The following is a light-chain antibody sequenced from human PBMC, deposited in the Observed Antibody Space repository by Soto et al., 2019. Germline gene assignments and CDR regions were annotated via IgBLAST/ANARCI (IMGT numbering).Light chain of an antibody. CDR2: GAS. J-gene: IGKJ5*01. CDR1: QSVSTN. Sequence: EIVMTQSPTTLSVSPGERATLSCRASQSVSTNLAWYQQKPGQVHSLLIYGASTRASCIPARFSGSGSGTEFTLTIGILQSEDFAVYYCQQYSSSPSFGQGTRLE. CDR3: QQYSSSPS. V-gene: IGKV3-15*01.